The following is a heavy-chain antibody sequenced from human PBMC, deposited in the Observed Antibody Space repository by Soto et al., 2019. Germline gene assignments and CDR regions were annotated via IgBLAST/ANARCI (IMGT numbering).Heavy chain of an antibody. Sequence: EVQLLDSGGGLVQPGGSLGLSCAASGFTFNNYAMNWVRQAPGKGLEWVATISGTGGSTYYADSVKGRFTISRDNSKNTLYLQMNSLRVEDTAVYYCAKDRFGSNFDYRGQGALVTVSS. CDR2: ISGTGGST. D-gene: IGHD3-10*01. J-gene: IGHJ4*02. V-gene: IGHV3-23*01. CDR3: AKDRFGSNFDY. CDR1: GFTFNNYA.